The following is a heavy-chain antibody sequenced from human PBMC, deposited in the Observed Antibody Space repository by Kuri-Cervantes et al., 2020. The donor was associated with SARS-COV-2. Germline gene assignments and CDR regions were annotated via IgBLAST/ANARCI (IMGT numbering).Heavy chain of an antibody. CDR1: GGTFSSYA. D-gene: IGHD3-3*01. J-gene: IGHJ6*02. V-gene: IGHV1-69*06. CDR2: IIPIFGTA. Sequence: SVNVSCKASGGTFSSYAISWVRQAPGQGLEWMGGIIPIFGTANYAQKFQGRVTITADKSTSTAYMELSSLRSEDTAVYYCARDLYYDFWSGKRNQYYYGMDVWGQGTTVTVSS. CDR3: ARDLYYDFWSGKRNQYYYGMDV.